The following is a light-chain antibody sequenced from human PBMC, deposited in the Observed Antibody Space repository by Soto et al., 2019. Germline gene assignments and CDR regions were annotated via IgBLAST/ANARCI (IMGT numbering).Light chain of an antibody. CDR1: QRVSSGY. CDR2: GAS. Sequence: EVVLTQSPGTLSLSPGERATLSCRASQRVSSGYLAWYQQKPGQAPRLLIFGASSRATGIPDRFSGSGSGTDFTLIISRLEAEDFAVYYCQQYGSSSGTFGQGTKLEIK. J-gene: IGKJ2*01. V-gene: IGKV3-20*01. CDR3: QQYGSSSGT.